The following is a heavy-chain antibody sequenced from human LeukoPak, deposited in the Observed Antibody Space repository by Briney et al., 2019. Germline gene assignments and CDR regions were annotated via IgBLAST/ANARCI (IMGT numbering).Heavy chain of an antibody. V-gene: IGHV1-8*01. J-gene: IGHJ6*02. D-gene: IGHD2-15*01. CDR2: MNPNSGNT. Sequence: ASVKVSCKASGYTFTSYDINWVRQATGQGLEWMGWMNPNSGNTGYVQKFQGRVTITADKSTSTAYMELSSLRSEDTAVYYCARVPTSADVDCSGGSCYPNYYYYGMDVWGQGTTVTVSS. CDR1: GYTFTSYD. CDR3: ARVPTSADVDCSGGSCYPNYYYYGMDV.